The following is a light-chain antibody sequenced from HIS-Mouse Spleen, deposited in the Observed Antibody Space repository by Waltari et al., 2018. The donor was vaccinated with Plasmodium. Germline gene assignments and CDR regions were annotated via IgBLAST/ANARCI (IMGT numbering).Light chain of an antibody. J-gene: IGLJ3*02. Sequence: QSALTQPASVSGSPGQSITISCTGTRRAVGSYNLVSCYQQHPGKAPKLMIYEGSKPPSGVSNRFSGSKSGNTASLTISGLQAEDEADYYCCSYAGSSTNWVFGGGTKLTVL. CDR1: RRAVGSYNL. V-gene: IGLV2-23*01. CDR2: EGS. CDR3: CSYAGSSTNWV.